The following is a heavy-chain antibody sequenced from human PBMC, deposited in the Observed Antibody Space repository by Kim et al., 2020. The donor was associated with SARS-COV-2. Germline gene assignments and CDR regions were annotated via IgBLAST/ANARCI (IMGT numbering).Heavy chain of an antibody. V-gene: IGHV3-64D*06. CDR1: GFTFSSYA. CDR2: ISSNGGST. CDR3: VKDGQGDCSSTSCAYYFDY. Sequence: GGSLRLSCSASGFTFSSYAMHWVRQAPGKGLEYVSAISSNGGSTYYADSVKGRFTISRDNSKNTLYLQMSSLRAEDTAVYYCVKDGQGDCSSTSCAYYFDYWGQGTLVTVSS. D-gene: IGHD2-2*01. J-gene: IGHJ4*02.